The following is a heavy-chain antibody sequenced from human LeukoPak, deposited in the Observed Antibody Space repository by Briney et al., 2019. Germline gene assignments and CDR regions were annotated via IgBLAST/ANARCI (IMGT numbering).Heavy chain of an antibody. D-gene: IGHD4-17*01. J-gene: IGHJ6*02. CDR3: ARERAVTGHYYYYGVDV. Sequence: SETLSLTCTVSGGSVSSGSYYWSWIRQPPGKGLEWIGSIYYSGSTNYNPSLKSRVTISVDTSKNQFSLKLSSVTAADTAVYYCARERAVTGHYYYYGVDVWGQGITVTVSS. CDR1: GGSVSSGSYY. V-gene: IGHV4-61*01. CDR2: IYYSGST.